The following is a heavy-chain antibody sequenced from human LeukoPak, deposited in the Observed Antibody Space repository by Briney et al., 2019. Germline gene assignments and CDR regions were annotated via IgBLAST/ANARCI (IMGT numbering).Heavy chain of an antibody. CDR1: GGSISSSSYY. CDR3: ARHTRKWLSPNWFDP. Sequence: PSETLSLTCTVSGGSISSSSYYWGWIRQPPGKGLEWIGSIYYSGSTYYNPPLKSRVTISVDTSKNQFYLKLGSVTAADTAVYYCARHTRKWLSPNWFDPWGQGTLVTVSS. V-gene: IGHV4-39*01. J-gene: IGHJ5*02. CDR2: IYYSGST. D-gene: IGHD6-19*01.